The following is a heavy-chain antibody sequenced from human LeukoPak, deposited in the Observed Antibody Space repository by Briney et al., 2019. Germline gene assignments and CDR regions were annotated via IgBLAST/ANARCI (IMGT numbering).Heavy chain of an antibody. Sequence: SETLSLTCAVYGGSFSGYYWSWIRQPPGKGLEWIGYIYYSGSTNYNPSLKSRVTISVDTSKNQFSLKLGSVTAADTAVYYCARQPHPGSGYYYLLNFDYWGQGTLVTVSS. CDR2: IYYSGST. J-gene: IGHJ4*02. D-gene: IGHD3-22*01. V-gene: IGHV4-59*08. CDR3: ARQPHPGSGYYYLLNFDY. CDR1: GGSFSGYY.